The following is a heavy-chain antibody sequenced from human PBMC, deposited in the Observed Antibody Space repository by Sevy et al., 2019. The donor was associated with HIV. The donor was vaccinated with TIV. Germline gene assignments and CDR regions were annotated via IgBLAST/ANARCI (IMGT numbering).Heavy chain of an antibody. CDR2: ISGSGGST. V-gene: IGHV3-23*01. J-gene: IGHJ3*02. Sequence: GGSLRLSCAASGLTFTSYAMNWVRQAPGKGLEWVSTISGSGGSTYYGDSVMGRFTISRDNSKNTLYLQMSSLRAEDTAVYYCAKDRYEGGGYYPEGAFDIWGTGTKVTV. CDR1: GLTFTSYA. CDR3: AKDRYEGGGYYPEGAFDI. D-gene: IGHD3-22*01.